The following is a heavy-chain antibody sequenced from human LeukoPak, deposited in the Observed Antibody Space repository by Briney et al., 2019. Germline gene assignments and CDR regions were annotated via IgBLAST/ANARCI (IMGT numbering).Heavy chain of an antibody. Sequence: ASVKVSCKASGYTFTSYDINWVRQATGQGLEWMGWMNPNSGNTGYAQEFQGRVTMTRNTSISTAYMELSSLRSEDTAVYYCARVREYDYVWGSYRYEHYFDYWGQGTLVTVSS. CDR3: ARVREYDYVWGSYRYEHYFDY. D-gene: IGHD3-16*02. V-gene: IGHV1-8*01. J-gene: IGHJ4*02. CDR1: GYTFTSYD. CDR2: MNPNSGNT.